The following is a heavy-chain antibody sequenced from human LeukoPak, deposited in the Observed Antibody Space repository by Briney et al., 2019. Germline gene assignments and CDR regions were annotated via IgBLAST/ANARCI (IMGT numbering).Heavy chain of an antibody. CDR1: GFTFSGYA. CDR3: AKDRSYDSSGYPPPFDY. Sequence: GGSLRLSCAASGFTFSGYAMSWVRQAPGKGLEWVSAISGSGGSTYYADSVKGRFTISRDNSKNTLYLQMNSLRAEDTAVYYCAKDRSYDSSGYPPPFDYWGQGTLVTVSS. V-gene: IGHV3-23*01. CDR2: ISGSGGST. D-gene: IGHD3-22*01. J-gene: IGHJ4*02.